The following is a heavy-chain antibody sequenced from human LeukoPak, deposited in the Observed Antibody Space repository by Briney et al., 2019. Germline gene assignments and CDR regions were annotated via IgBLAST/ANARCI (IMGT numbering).Heavy chain of an antibody. CDR3: ARGHRRITMVRGQRWFDP. D-gene: IGHD3-10*01. V-gene: IGHV4-34*01. Sequence: SETLSLTCAVYGGSLSGYYWSWIRQPPGKGLEWIGEINHSGSTNYNPSLKSRVTISVDTSKNQFSLKLSSVTAADTAVYYCARGHRRITMVRGQRWFDPWGQGTLVTVSS. CDR1: GGSLSGYY. CDR2: INHSGST. J-gene: IGHJ5*02.